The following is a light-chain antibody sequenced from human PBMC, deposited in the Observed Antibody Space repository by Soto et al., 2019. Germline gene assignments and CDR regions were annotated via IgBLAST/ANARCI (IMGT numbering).Light chain of an antibody. CDR2: QDG. CDR3: QAWDSSTVV. CDR1: KLGDKY. J-gene: IGLJ2*01. V-gene: IGLV3-1*01. Sequence: SYELTRPPSVSVSPGQTASITCSGDKLGDKYACWYQQKPGQSPVLVIYQDGKRPSGIPERFSGSNSGNTATLTISGTQAMDEADYYCQAWDSSTVVFGGGTKLTVL.